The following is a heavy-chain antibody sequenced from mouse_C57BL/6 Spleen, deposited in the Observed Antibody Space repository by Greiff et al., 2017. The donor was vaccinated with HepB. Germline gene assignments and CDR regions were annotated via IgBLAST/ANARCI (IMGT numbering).Heavy chain of an antibody. V-gene: IGHV3-6*01. CDR1: GYSITSGYY. CDR2: ISYDGSN. CDR3: AREYSNFFYAMDD. J-gene: IGHJ4*01. Sequence: EVQLQQSGPGLVKPSQSLSLTCSVTGYSITSGYYWNWIRQFPGNKLEWMGYISYDGSNNYNPSLKNRISITRDTSKNQFFLKLNSVTTEDTATYYCAREYSNFFYAMDDWGQGTSGTVSS. D-gene: IGHD2-5*01.